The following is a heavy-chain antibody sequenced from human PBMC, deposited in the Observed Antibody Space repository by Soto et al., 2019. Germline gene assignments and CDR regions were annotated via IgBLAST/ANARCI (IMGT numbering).Heavy chain of an antibody. CDR1: GYTFTSYG. D-gene: IGHD6-19*01. CDR2: ISAYNGNT. J-gene: IGHJ6*03. V-gene: IGHV1-18*01. CDR3: ARCRAVAGPTHYYYYYMDV. Sequence: ASVKVSCKASGYTFTSYGISWVRQAPGQGLEWMGWISAYNGNTNYAQKLQGRVTMTTDTSTSTAYMELRSLRSDDTAVYYCARCRAVAGPTHYYYYYMDVWGKGTTVTVSS.